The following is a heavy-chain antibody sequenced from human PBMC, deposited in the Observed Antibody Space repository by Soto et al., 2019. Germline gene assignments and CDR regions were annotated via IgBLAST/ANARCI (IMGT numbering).Heavy chain of an antibody. V-gene: IGHV4-4*02. Sequence: QVQLQESGPGLLEPSGTLSLTCTVSGASLRSSNWWNWVRQTPGRGLEWIGEISQGGTINYNPSFMDRRTLSLDNSKTPFSLMLTSVTAADTAWYYCSTRQWHFAAHYWLQGVPVTVSS. CDR3: STRQWHFAAHY. J-gene: IGHJ4*02. D-gene: IGHD2-15*01. CDR1: GASLRSSNW. CDR2: ISQGGTI.